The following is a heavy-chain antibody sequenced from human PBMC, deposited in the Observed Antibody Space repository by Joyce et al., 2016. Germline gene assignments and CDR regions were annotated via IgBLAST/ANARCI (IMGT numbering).Heavy chain of an antibody. CDR2: LWHDGDKK. D-gene: IGHD3-3*02. Sequence: QVQLVESGGDVVQPGQSLRLSCSASGFPLLQYIIRWVRQTSGKGVEWLAGLWHDGDKKLYADYVKGRFTSSRDKSNNTLYQQMTSRRVEDTAVFHCARKLASPATIVRDLWGQGTVVTVPS. V-gene: IGHV3-33*01. J-gene: IGHJ3*01. CDR3: ARKLASPATIVRDL. CDR1: GFPLLQYI.